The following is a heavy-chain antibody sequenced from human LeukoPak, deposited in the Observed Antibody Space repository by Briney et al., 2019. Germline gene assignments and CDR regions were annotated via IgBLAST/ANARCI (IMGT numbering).Heavy chain of an antibody. Sequence: GRSLRLSCVTSGFTFSSYGMHWVRQVPGKGLEWVAVISYDAEGIYHVDSVKGRFTISRDNSKNTLYLQMNSLRAEDTAVYYCAKDIGSYYDYWGQGILVTVSS. CDR3: AKDIGSYYDY. CDR1: GFTFSSYG. D-gene: IGHD3-10*01. CDR2: ISYDAEGI. V-gene: IGHV3-30*18. J-gene: IGHJ4*02.